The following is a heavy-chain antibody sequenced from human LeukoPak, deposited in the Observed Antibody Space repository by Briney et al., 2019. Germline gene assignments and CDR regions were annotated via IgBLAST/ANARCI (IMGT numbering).Heavy chain of an antibody. V-gene: IGHV4-30-4*01. J-gene: IGHJ4*02. CDR2: IYYSGST. Sequence: SQTLSLTCTVSGASISSEDYYWSWVRQPPGEGLEWIGYIYYSGSTYYDPSLKSRATISADTSKNQFSLKLNSVTAAGTAIYFCARVGSTWSYYFDYWGQGTLATVSS. CDR1: GASISSEDYY. D-gene: IGHD3-10*01. CDR3: ARVGSTWSYYFDY.